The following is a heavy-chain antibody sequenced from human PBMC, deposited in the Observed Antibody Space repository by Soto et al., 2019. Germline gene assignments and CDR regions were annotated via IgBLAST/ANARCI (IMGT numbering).Heavy chain of an antibody. V-gene: IGHV3-30*18. J-gene: IGHJ3*01. Sequence: QVQLVESGGGVVQPGTSLRLSCASSGFTFYNYGMHWVRQAPGTGLEWVAAISSHGRDTYYADSVKGRLTISRDNSKNKLYLQMHSLRAEDTAVYYCAKDQGIAASHGIDWGQGTMVTVSS. CDR1: GFTFYNYG. D-gene: IGHD6-13*01. CDR2: ISSHGRDT. CDR3: AKDQGIAASHGID.